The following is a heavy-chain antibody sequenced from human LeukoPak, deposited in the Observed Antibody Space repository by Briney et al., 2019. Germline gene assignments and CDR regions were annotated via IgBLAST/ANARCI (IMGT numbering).Heavy chain of an antibody. D-gene: IGHD3-22*01. Sequence: GGSLRLSCAASGFTFSTYAMSWVRQEAGKGLEWVSSISYSGRDKFYADSVKGRFTISRDNSKNTLYLQMNSLRAEDTAVYYCARDRGAYYDSSGYYDYWGQGTLVTVSS. V-gene: IGHV3-21*04. J-gene: IGHJ4*02. CDR3: ARDRGAYYDSSGYYDY. CDR1: GFTFSTYA. CDR2: ISYSGRDK.